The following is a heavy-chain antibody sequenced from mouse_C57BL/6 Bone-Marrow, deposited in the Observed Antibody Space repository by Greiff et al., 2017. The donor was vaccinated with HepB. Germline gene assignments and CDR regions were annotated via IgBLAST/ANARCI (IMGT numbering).Heavy chain of an antibody. Sequence: DVQLQESGPGLVKPSQSLSLTCSVTGYSITSGYYWNWIRQFPGNKLEWMGYISYDGSNNYNPSLKNRISITRDTSKNQFFLKLNSVTTEDTATYYCAREVTTEFDYWGQGTTLTVSS. D-gene: IGHD2-5*01. V-gene: IGHV3-6*01. J-gene: IGHJ2*01. CDR1: GYSITSGYY. CDR3: AREVTTEFDY. CDR2: ISYDGSN.